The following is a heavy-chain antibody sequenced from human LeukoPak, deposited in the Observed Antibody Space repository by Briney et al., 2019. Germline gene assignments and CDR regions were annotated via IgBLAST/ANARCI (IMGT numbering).Heavy chain of an antibody. CDR2: MNPNSSNR. J-gene: IGHJ6*03. V-gene: IGHV1-8*01. CDR3: ARFRVFAYYYYYYMDV. CDR1: GYTFSSYD. D-gene: IGHD3-10*01. Sequence: ASVTVSCKASGYTFSSYDINWVRQATGQGLEWMGWMNPNSSNRGYAHKFHSRGIITRNTSISTAYMALRSLRSDDTPVYYCARFRVFAYYYYYYMDVWGKGTTVTVSS.